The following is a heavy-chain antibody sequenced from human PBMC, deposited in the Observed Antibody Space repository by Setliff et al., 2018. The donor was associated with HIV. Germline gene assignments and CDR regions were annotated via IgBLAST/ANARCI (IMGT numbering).Heavy chain of an antibody. Sequence: PSATLSLPCTVSGVSISGYYWAWIRQSAGKGLEWIGRMHSPVRIPNYDPALDFNPSLKSRLTLSIDTSKNQFSLKLTSVTAADTAVYYCARDVGGSDMATHFDYWGPGTLVTVSS. CDR1: GVSISGYY. CDR2: MHSPVRIP. D-gene: IGHD3-16*01. J-gene: IGHJ4*02. CDR3: ARDVGGSDMATHFDY. V-gene: IGHV4-4*07.